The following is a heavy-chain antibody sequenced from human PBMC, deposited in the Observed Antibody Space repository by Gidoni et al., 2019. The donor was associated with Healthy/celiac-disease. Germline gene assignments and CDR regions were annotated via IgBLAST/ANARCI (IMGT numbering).Heavy chain of an antibody. CDR3: AKDFGYSGSYLADY. Sequence: EVQLVESGGGLVQPGWSLRLSCAPSVFTFDDYAMHWVREAPGKGLEWVSGISWNSGRIEYADSVKGRFTISRDNAKNALYLQMNSLRAEDTALYYCAKDFGYSGSYLADYWGQGTLVTVSS. CDR1: VFTFDDYA. J-gene: IGHJ4*02. V-gene: IGHV3-9*01. D-gene: IGHD1-26*01. CDR2: ISWNSGRI.